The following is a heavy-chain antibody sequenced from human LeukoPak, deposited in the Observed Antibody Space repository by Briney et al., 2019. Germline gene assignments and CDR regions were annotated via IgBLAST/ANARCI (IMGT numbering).Heavy chain of an antibody. CDR1: GLTFSSYS. V-gene: IGHV3-21*01. CDR3: ARDYDGSGLMDV. Sequence: GGSLSPSCEASGLTFSSYSRNWVGQAPGKGLEWASSISSSSSYIYYADSVNGRFTISRDNAKNSLYLQMNSLRAEDTAVYYCARDYDGSGLMDVWGQGTTVTVSS. CDR2: ISSSSSYI. D-gene: IGHD3-10*01. J-gene: IGHJ6*02.